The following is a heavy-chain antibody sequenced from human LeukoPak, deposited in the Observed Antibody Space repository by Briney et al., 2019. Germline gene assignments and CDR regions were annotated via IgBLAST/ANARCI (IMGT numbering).Heavy chain of an antibody. CDR1: GYTFTSYA. Sequence: ASVRVSCKTSGYTFTSYAIQWVRQAPGQRLEWMGWINAGNGNTKYSQKFQGRVTITRDTSATTAYMELSTLRSEDTAVYYCAREHDFWSPYAFDIWGQGTMVTVSS. CDR2: INAGNGNT. D-gene: IGHD3-3*01. V-gene: IGHV1-3*01. J-gene: IGHJ3*02. CDR3: AREHDFWSPYAFDI.